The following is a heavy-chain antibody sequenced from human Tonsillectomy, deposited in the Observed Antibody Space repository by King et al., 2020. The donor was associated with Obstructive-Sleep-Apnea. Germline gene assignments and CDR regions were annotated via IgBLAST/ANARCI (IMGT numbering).Heavy chain of an antibody. D-gene: IGHD6-13*01. CDR3: ARDFPYSSRSRADY. Sequence: VQLQQWGAGLLKPSETLSLTCAVYGGSFSGYYWSWIRQPPWKGLEWIGEINHSGSTNYNPSLKSRVTISVDTSKNQFSLKLSSVTAADTAVYYCARDFPYSSRSRADYWGQGTLVTVSS. CDR2: INHSGST. J-gene: IGHJ4*02. CDR1: GGSFSGYY. V-gene: IGHV4-34*01.